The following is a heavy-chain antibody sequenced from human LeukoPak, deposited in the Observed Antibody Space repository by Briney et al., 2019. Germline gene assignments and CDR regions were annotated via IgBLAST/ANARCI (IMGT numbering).Heavy chain of an antibody. V-gene: IGHV3-66*01. Sequence: GGSLRLSCAVSGLTVSNNYMSWVRQAPGKGLEWVSVIYSGGTTYYADSVKGRFTISRDNSKNTLYLHMNSLRAEDTAVYYCARDRAPPTSWYFDYRGQGTLVTVSS. J-gene: IGHJ4*02. CDR2: IYSGGTT. CDR1: GLTVSNNY. D-gene: IGHD2-2*01. CDR3: ARDRAPPTSWYFDY.